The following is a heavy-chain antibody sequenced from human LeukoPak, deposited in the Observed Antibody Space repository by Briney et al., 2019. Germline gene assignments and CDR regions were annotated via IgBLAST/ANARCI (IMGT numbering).Heavy chain of an antibody. D-gene: IGHD3-10*01. CDR3: ERLTLGGSFDY. Sequence: SETLSLTCTVSGGSFSNGSYYWSWIRQPPGKGLAWIGYIYYSGSTNYDPSLKSRVTISVDTSKNQFSLKLSSVTAADSAVYYCERLTLGGSFDYWGQGTLVTVSS. CDR1: GGSFSNGSYY. CDR2: IYYSGST. V-gene: IGHV4-61*01. J-gene: IGHJ4*02.